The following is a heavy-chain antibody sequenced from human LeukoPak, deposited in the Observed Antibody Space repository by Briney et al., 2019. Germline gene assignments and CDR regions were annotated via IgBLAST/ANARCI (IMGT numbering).Heavy chain of an antibody. J-gene: IGHJ4*02. CDR1: GFNIDDYY. CDR3: ARDLPTITSWYYFDY. Sequence: GGSLRLSCAASGFNIDDYYMSWIRQAPWKGLEWVSHISLSGGTIHYADSVKGRFTVSRDNAKNSLYLQMNSLRAEDTAVYYCARDLPTITSWYYFDYWGQGALVVVSS. CDR2: ISLSGGTI. D-gene: IGHD2-2*01. V-gene: IGHV3-11*01.